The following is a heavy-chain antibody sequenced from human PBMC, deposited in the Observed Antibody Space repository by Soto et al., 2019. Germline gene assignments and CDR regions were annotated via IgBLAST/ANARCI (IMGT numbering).Heavy chain of an antibody. D-gene: IGHD6-13*01. V-gene: IGHV1-3*01. CDR1: GYTFTSYA. J-gene: IGHJ4*02. Sequence: QVQLVQSGAEVKKPGASVKVSCKASGYTFTSYAMHWVRQAPGQRLEWMGWINAGNGNTKYSQKFQGRVTITRDTSASTAYMELSSLRSEDTAVYYCARDSSSWIRGLFDYWGQGTLVTVSS. CDR3: ARDSSSWIRGLFDY. CDR2: INAGNGNT.